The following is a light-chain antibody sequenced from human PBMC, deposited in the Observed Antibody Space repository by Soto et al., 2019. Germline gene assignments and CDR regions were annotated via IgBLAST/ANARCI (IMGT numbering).Light chain of an antibody. J-gene: IGKJ5*01. Sequence: VVLTQSPGTLSLSTGERATLSCRSSQSLANSFIAWYQQKPGQAPRLLIYDTSSRASGIPDRFSGSGSGTDFTLTISRLETEDFAVYYCQQYNNWPPITFGQGRRLEIK. CDR1: QSLANSF. V-gene: IGKV3-20*01. CDR2: DTS. CDR3: QQYNNWPPIT.